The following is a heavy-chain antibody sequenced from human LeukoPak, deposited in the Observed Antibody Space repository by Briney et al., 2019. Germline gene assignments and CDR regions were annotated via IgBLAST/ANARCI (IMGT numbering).Heavy chain of an antibody. CDR1: VGSFSGYY. CDR3: ARGVPAAIFRYNWFDP. J-gene: IGHJ5*02. V-gene: IGHV4-34*01. CDR2: INHTGST. Sequence: PSETLSPTSAVSVGSFSGYYWSWIRQPLGKGLGWIGEINHTGSTNYNPSLKSRVTISVDTSKNQFSLKLSSVTAADTAVYYCARGVPAAIFRYNWFDPWGQGTLVTVSS. D-gene: IGHD2-2*01.